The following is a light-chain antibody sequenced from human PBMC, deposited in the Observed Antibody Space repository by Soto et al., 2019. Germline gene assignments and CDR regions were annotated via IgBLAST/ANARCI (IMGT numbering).Light chain of an antibody. CDR1: TGPVTRGHF. J-gene: IGLJ7*01. CDR3: LLSCSGAAV. CDR2: DTS. Sequence: QAVVTQEPSLTVSPGETVTLTCTSSTGPVTRGHFPYWFQQKPGLAPTTLIYDTSNKHSRTPARFSGSLVGCKAALTLSGAQPEDEAEYYCLLSCSGAAVFGGGTQLTVL. V-gene: IGLV7-46*01.